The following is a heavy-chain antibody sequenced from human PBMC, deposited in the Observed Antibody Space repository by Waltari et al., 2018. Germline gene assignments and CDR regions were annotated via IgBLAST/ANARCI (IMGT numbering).Heavy chain of an antibody. J-gene: IGHJ4*02. CDR3: ARARIAAAADYFDY. Sequence: QVQLQESGPGLVKPSPTLCLTCTVSVGSISSGGYYWTWIRQHPGKGLEWIGYIYYSGSTYYNPSLKSRVTISVDTSKNQFSLKLSSVTAADTAVYYCARARIAAAADYFDYWGQGTLVTVSS. D-gene: IGHD6-13*01. CDR1: VGSISSGGYY. V-gene: IGHV4-31*03. CDR2: IYYSGST.